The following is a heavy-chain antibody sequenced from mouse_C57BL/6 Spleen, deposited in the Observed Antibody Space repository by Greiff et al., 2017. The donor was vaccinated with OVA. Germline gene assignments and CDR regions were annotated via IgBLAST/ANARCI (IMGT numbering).Heavy chain of an antibody. CDR2: IYPRDGST. J-gene: IGHJ1*03. CDR3: ARKKGLITTVEGYFDV. D-gene: IGHD1-1*01. V-gene: IGHV1-85*01. CDR1: GYTFTSYD. Sequence: VQLQESGPELVKPGASVKLSCKASGYTFTSYDINWVKQRPGQGLEWIGWIYPRDGSTKYNEKFKGKATLTVDTSSSTAYMELHSLTSEDSAVYFGARKKGLITTVEGYFDVWGTGTTVTVSS.